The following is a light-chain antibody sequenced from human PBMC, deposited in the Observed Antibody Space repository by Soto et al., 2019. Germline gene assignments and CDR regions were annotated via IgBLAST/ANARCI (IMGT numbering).Light chain of an antibody. Sequence: AIEVTQSPSSLSASVGDRVTITCLASQDISGALAWYQQKPGKPPKLLIYDVSTLANGLPSRFSSDSSATQFPLTISGLQPDDFGTYYRQQYNSDPVTFGHGTRLDIK. V-gene: IGKV1-13*02. CDR2: DVS. J-gene: IGKJ5*01. CDR1: QDISGA. CDR3: QQYNSDPVT.